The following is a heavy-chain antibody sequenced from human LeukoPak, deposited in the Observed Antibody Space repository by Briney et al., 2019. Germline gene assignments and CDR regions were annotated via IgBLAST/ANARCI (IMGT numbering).Heavy chain of an antibody. Sequence: GGSLRLSCAASGFTVSSNYMSWVRQAPGKGPEWVSVIYSGGSTYYADSVKGRFTITRDNSKNTLYLQMNSLRAEDTAVYYCAGRYCSGGSCYHIDYWGQGTLVTVSS. CDR3: AGRYCSGGSCYHIDY. CDR1: GFTVSSNY. D-gene: IGHD2-15*01. J-gene: IGHJ4*02. CDR2: IYSGGST. V-gene: IGHV3-53*01.